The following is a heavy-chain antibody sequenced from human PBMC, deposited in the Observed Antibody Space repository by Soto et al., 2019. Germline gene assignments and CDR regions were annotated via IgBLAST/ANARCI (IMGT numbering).Heavy chain of an antibody. D-gene: IGHD2-2*01. J-gene: IGHJ6*02. CDR2: ISVSGGTT. CDR1: GFTSSSYA. CDR3: AKDERAVVPAPILYDFYGMDG. Sequence: GGSMSLACTASGFTSSSYATSWVRPAPGEGLEWVSGISVSGGTTYYADSVKGRFTISRDNSKNALYLQMNSLRAGDTAVYYCAKDERAVVPAPILYDFYGMDGWGQGTKVTVSS. V-gene: IGHV3-23*01.